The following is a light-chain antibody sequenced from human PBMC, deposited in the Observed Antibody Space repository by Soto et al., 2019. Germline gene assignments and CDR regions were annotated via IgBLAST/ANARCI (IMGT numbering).Light chain of an antibody. CDR3: SSYTSSSTLVV. Sequence: QSALTQPASVSGSPGQSITISCTGTSSDVGGYNYVSWYQQHPGKAPKLMIYDVSNRPSGFSNRFSGSKSGNTASLTISGLQAEDDADYYCSSYTSSSTLVVFGGGTKLTV. CDR1: SSDVGGYNY. J-gene: IGLJ2*01. CDR2: DVS. V-gene: IGLV2-14*01.